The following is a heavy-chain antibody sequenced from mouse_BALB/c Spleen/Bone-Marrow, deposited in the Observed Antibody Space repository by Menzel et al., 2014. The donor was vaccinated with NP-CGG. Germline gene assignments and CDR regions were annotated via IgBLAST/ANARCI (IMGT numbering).Heavy chain of an antibody. J-gene: IGHJ3*01. V-gene: IGHV5-6*02. CDR3: ARQDYDWFAY. CDR1: GFTFSSYG. D-gene: IGHD2-4*01. Sequence: DVKLVESGGDLVKPGGSLKLSCAASGFTFSSYGMSWVRQTPDKRLEWVATISSGGSYTYYPDSVKGRFAISRDNAKNTLHLQMSSLKSEDTAMYYCARQDYDWFAYWGQGTLVTVSA. CDR2: ISSGGSYT.